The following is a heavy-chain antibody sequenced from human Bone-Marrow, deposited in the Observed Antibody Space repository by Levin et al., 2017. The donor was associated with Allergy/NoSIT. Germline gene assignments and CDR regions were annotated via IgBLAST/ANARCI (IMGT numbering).Heavy chain of an antibody. V-gene: IGHV3-48*03. CDR3: AREGLFMVRVFDY. Sequence: LSGGSLRLSCAASGFSFSSYEMNWVRQAPGKGLEWVSYISSRNTTIYYADSVKGRFTISRDNAENSLYLQMNSLRAEDTAIYYCAREGLFMVRVFDYWGRGTLVTVSS. CDR1: GFSFSSYE. J-gene: IGHJ4*02. D-gene: IGHD3-10*01. CDR2: ISSRNTTI.